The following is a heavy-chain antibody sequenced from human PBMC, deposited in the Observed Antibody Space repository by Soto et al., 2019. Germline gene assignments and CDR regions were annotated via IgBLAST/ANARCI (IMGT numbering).Heavy chain of an antibody. D-gene: IGHD3-22*01. CDR1: GFSLSTGGVG. CDR2: IYWDDAK. J-gene: IGHJ4*02. V-gene: IGHV2-5*02. CDR3: ARGDSTGYYPY. Sequence: QITLKESGPPLVKPTQTLTLTCTFSGFSLSTGGVGVGWIRQPPGKALEWLALIYWDDAKRYSPSLKSRPTITKDTSKNQVVLRMTNVDPADTATYYCARGDSTGYYPYWGQGTLVTVSS.